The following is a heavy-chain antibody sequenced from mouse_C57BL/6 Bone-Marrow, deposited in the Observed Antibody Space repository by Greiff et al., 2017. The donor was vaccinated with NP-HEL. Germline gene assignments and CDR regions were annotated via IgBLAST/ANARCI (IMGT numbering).Heavy chain of an antibody. CDR1: GFTFSDYY. V-gene: IGHV5-12*01. J-gene: IGHJ2*01. CDR3: ARQGIPYYFDY. Sequence: EVHLVESGGGLVQPGGSLKLSCAASGFTFSDYYMYWVRQTPEKRLEWVAYISNGGGSTYYPDTVKGRFTISRDNAKNTLYLQMSRLKSEDTAMYYCARQGIPYYFDYWGQGTTLTVSS. CDR2: ISNGGGST. D-gene: IGHD5-1-1*01.